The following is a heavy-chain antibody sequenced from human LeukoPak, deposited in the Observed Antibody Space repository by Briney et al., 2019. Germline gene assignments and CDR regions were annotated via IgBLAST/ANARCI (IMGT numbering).Heavy chain of an antibody. J-gene: IGHJ4*02. D-gene: IGHD3-9*01. V-gene: IGHV3-49*04. CDR1: GFTFSDYA. CDR3: TAPRTRYFDWLSDY. CDR2: IRSKAYGGTT. Sequence: PGRSLRLSCTASGFTFSDYAMSWVRQAPGKGLEWVGFIRSKAYGGTTQYAASVKGRFTISRDDSKSIAYLQMNSLKTEDTAVYYCTAPRTRYFDWLSDYWGQGTLVTVSS.